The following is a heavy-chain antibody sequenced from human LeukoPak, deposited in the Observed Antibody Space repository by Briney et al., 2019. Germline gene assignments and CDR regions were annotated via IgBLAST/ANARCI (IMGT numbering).Heavy chain of an antibody. V-gene: IGHV3-23*01. J-gene: IGHJ6*03. CDR3: AKDLRGLSTLYYYYMDV. CDR1: GFSFSRYA. CDR2: ITGSGGST. Sequence: AGGSLRLSCAASGFSFSRYAMSWVRQAPGKGLEWVSAITGSGGSTYYADSGKGRFTISRDNSKNTLYLQMDSLRAEDTAVYYCAKDLRGLSTLYYYYMDVWGKGTTVTVSS. D-gene: IGHD3-16*02.